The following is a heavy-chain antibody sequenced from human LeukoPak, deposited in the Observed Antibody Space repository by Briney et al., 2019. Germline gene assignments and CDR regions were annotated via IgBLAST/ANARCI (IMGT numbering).Heavy chain of an antibody. Sequence: SETLSLTCTVSGGSISSYYWSWIRQPAGKGLEWIGRIYTSGSTNYNPSLRSRLTMSVDTSKNQFSLKLKYVTAADTAVYYCARDQGSSWYPYFDYWGQGTLVTVSS. V-gene: IGHV4-4*07. D-gene: IGHD6-13*01. CDR3: ARDQGSSWYPYFDY. CDR2: IYTSGST. CDR1: GGSISSYY. J-gene: IGHJ4*02.